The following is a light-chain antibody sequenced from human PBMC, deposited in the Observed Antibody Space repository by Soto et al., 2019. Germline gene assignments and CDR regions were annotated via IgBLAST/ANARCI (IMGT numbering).Light chain of an antibody. CDR2: DTS. V-gene: IGKV3-11*01. J-gene: IGKJ2*01. Sequence: EIVLTQSPATLSLSPGERATLSCRASQSVSSYSAWYQQKPGQTPRLLIYDTSNRATGIPARFSGSGSGTDFNLTIIGLEPEDFAVYYCQQRSNWQYTFGLGTRLEIK. CDR1: QSVSSY. CDR3: QQRSNWQYT.